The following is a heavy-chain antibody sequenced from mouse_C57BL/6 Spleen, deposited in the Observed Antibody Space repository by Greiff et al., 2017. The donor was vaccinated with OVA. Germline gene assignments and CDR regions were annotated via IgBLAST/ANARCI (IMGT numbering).Heavy chain of an antibody. V-gene: IGHV1-74*01. CDR1: GYTFTSYW. CDR3: AMGYSNYDYYAMDY. CDR2: IHPSDSDT. Sequence: QVQLKQPGAELVKPGASVKVSCKASGYTFTSYWMHWVKQRPGQGLEWIGRIHPSDSDTNYNQKFKGKATLTVDKSSSTAYMQLSSLTSEDSAVYYCAMGYSNYDYYAMDYWGQGTSVTVSS. D-gene: IGHD2-5*01. J-gene: IGHJ4*01.